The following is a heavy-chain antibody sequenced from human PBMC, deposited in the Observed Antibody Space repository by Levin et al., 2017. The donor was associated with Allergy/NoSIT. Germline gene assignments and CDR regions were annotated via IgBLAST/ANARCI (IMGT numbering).Heavy chain of an antibody. D-gene: IGHD3-3*01. CDR3: ARGRRGDYDFWSGYKTYYYYGMDG. CDR1: GGTFSSYA. J-gene: IGHJ6*02. CDR2: IIPIFGTA. V-gene: IGHV1-69*13. Sequence: SVKVSCKASGGTFSSYAISWVRQAPGQGLEWMGGIIPIFGTANYAQKFQGRVTITADESTSTAYMELSSLRSEDTAVYYCARGRRGDYDFWSGYKTYYYYGMDGWGQGTTVTVSS.